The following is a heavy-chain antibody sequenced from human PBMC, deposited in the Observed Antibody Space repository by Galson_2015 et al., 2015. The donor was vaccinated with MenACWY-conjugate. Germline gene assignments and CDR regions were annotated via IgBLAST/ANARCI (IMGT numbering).Heavy chain of an antibody. CDR3: ARDPPGPVPLNWFDS. V-gene: IGHV3-23*01. CDR2: ISTSGGSA. Sequence: SLRLSCAASGFTFGSYDMSWVRQAPGKGLEWVSTISTSGGSAYSADSVKSRFTISRGKSKNTLYLQMDSLRAEDTAVYYYARDPPGPVPLNWFDSWGQGALVTVSS. J-gene: IGHJ5*01. D-gene: IGHD3-10*01. CDR1: GFTFGSYD.